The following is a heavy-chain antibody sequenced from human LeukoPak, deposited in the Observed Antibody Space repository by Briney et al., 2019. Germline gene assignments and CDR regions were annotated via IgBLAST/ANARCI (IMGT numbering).Heavy chain of an antibody. CDR2: INPNSGGT. V-gene: IGHV1-2*02. CDR1: GYTFTGYH. Sequence: ASVKVSCKASGYTFTGYHMHWVRQAPGQGLEWMGWINPNSGGTNYAQKFQGRVTMTRDTSISTAYMELSRLRSDDTVLYCCTRVGTTYYYYYYMDVWGKGTTVTVSS. D-gene: IGHD1-1*01. CDR3: TRVGTTYYYYYYMDV. J-gene: IGHJ6*03.